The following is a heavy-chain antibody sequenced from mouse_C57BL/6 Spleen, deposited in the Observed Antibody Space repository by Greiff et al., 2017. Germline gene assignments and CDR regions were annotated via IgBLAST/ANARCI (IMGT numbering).Heavy chain of an antibody. CDR2: IYPGDGDT. CDR1: GYAFSSSW. V-gene: IGHV1-82*01. CDR3: ARSGYYGYDGGYFDV. D-gene: IGHD2-2*01. Sequence: VKLQESGPELVKPGASVKISCKASGYAFSSSWMNWVKQRPGKGLEWIGRIYPGDGDTNYNGKFKGKATLTADKSSSTAYMQLSSLTSEDAAVYFCARSGYYGYDGGYFDVWGTGTTVTVSS. J-gene: IGHJ1*03.